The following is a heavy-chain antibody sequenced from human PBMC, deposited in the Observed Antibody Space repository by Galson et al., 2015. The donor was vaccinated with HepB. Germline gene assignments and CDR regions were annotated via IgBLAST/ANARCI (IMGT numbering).Heavy chain of an antibody. D-gene: IGHD2-2*01. CDR1: GFTFSNAW. CDR2: IKSKTDGGTT. V-gene: IGHV3-15*07. CDR3: TTIVVGASGAFDI. J-gene: IGHJ3*02. Sequence: LRLSCAASGFTFSNAWMNWVRQAPGKGLEWVGRIKSKTDGGTTDYAAPVKGRFTISRDDSKNTLYLQMNSLKTEDTAVYYCTTIVVGASGAFDIWGQGTMVTVSS.